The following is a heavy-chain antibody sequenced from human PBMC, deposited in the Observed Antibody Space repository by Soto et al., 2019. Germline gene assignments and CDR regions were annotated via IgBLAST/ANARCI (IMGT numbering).Heavy chain of an antibody. CDR2: INPKSGGT. CDR3: ATQRDYGDYGAFDY. D-gene: IGHD4-17*01. CDR1: GYTFTGYY. Sequence: ASVKVSCKASGYTFTGYYMHWVRQAPGQGLEWMGWINPKSGGTNYAEKFQGWVTMTRDTSISAAYMELNRLTSDDSAMYYCATQRDYGDYGAFDYWGQGTLVTVS. J-gene: IGHJ4*02. V-gene: IGHV1-2*04.